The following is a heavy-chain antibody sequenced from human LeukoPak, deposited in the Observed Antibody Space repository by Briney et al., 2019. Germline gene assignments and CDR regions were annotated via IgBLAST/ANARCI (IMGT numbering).Heavy chain of an antibody. CDR3: ARDADYDFWSGYRNWFDP. D-gene: IGHD3-3*01. CDR1: GYTFTSYG. CDR2: ISAYNGNT. J-gene: IGHJ5*02. Sequence: ASVKVSCKASGYTFTSYGISWVRQAPGQGLEWMGWISAYNGNTNYAQKLQGRATMTRDTSTSTAYMELRSLRSDDTAVYYCARDADYDFWSGYRNWFDPWGQGTLVSVSS. V-gene: IGHV1-18*01.